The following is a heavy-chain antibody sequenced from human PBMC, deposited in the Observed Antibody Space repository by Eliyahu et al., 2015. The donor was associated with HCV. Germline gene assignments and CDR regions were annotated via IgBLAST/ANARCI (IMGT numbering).Heavy chain of an antibody. V-gene: IGHV3-21*01. CDR3: ARDRDQFDMYFDL. D-gene: IGHD3-9*01. CDR2: ISSSSSYI. Sequence: EVQLVESGGGLVKPGGSLRLSXAASGFPFSSYSMNWVRQAPGKGLEWVSSISSSSSYIYYADSVKGRFTISRDNAKNSLYLQMNSLRAEDTAVYYCARDRDQFDMYFDLWGRGTLVTVSS. CDR1: GFPFSSYS. J-gene: IGHJ2*01.